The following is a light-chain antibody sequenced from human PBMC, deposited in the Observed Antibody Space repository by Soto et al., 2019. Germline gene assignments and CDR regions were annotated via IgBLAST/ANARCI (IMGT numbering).Light chain of an antibody. CDR1: QDIRNY. J-gene: IGKJ4*01. V-gene: IGKV1-33*01. Sequence: DIQMTQSPSSLSASVGDRVTITCQASQDIRNYLNWYQQKSGKAPKLLIYEASNLETGVPSRFSGSGSGTDFTFTISSLQPEDIATYYCQQYDNLPLTFGGGTKVEIK. CDR2: EAS. CDR3: QQYDNLPLT.